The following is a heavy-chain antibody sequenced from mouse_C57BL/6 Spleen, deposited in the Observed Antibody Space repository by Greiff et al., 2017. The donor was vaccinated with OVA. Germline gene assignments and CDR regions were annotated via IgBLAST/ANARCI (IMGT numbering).Heavy chain of an antibody. CDR1: GYTFTSYW. CDR2: IDPGSGGT. CDR3: ARGGGGYAVDY. Sequence: QVQLKQPGAELVKPGASVKLSCKASGYTFTSYWMHWVKQRPGRGLEWIGRIDPGSGGTKYNEKFKSKATLTVDKPSSTTYMQLSSLTSEDDAVYYCARGGGGYAVDYWGQGTPVTVSS. V-gene: IGHV1-72*01. J-gene: IGHJ4*01.